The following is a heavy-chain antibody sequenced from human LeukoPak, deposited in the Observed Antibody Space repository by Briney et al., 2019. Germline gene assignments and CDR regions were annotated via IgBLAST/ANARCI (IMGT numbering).Heavy chain of an antibody. V-gene: IGHV4-61*02. Sequence: SETLSLTCTVSGGSISSGDYFWSWIRQPAGKGLEWIGRIYTSGSINYNPSLKSRVTISRDTSKNQFSLRLSSVTAADTAVYYCARVTGYMIEDYFDYWGQGTLVTVSS. CDR1: GGSISSGDYF. CDR3: ARVTGYMIEDYFDY. J-gene: IGHJ4*02. D-gene: IGHD3-22*01. CDR2: IYTSGSI.